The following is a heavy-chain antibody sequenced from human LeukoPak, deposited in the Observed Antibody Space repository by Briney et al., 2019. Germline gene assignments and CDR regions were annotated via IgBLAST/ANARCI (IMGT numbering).Heavy chain of an antibody. Sequence: GGSLRLSCAASGFTFSSYAMSWVRQAPGKGLEWVSAISGSGGSTYYADSVKGRFTISRDNSKNTLYLQMNSLRAEDTAVYYCARDRDGYVWGSYRLGNYWGQGTLVTVSS. CDR2: ISGSGGST. V-gene: IGHV3-23*01. CDR1: GFTFSSYA. CDR3: ARDRDGYVWGSYRLGNY. D-gene: IGHD3-16*02. J-gene: IGHJ4*02.